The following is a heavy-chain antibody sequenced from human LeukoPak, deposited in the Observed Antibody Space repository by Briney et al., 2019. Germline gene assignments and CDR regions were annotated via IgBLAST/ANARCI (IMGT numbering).Heavy chain of an antibody. J-gene: IGHJ4*02. D-gene: IGHD5-18*01. CDR3: AREYTAMLPFDY. V-gene: IGHV1-46*01. CDR2: INPSGGST. CDR1: GYTFTSYY. Sequence: ASVKVSCKASGYTFTSYYMHWVRQAPGQGLEWMGIINPSGGSTNYAQKFQGRVTITADKSTSTAYMELSSLRSEDTAVYYCAREYTAMLPFDYWGQGTLVTVSS.